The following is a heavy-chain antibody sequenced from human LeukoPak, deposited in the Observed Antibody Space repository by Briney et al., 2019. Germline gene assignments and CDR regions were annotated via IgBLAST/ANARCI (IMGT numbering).Heavy chain of an antibody. CDR2: INHSGST. D-gene: IGHD2-15*01. CDR1: GGSFSGYY. V-gene: IGHV4-34*01. CDR3: ARATRYYYCYYMVV. Sequence: RSSETLSLTCAVYGGSFSGYYWSWIRQPPGKGLEWIGEINHSGSTNYNPSLKRRVTISVDSSKKQFSLKLSSVADADTAVYYCARATRYYYCYYMVVWGKGTTVTVSS. J-gene: IGHJ6*03.